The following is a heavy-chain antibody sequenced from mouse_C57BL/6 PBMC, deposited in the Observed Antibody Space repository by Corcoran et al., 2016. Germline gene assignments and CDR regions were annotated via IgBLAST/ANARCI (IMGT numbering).Heavy chain of an antibody. CDR1: GYTFTSYG. Sequence: QVQLQQSGAELARPGASVKLSCKASGYTFTSYGISWVKQRTGQGLEWIGEIYPRSGNTYYNEKFKGKATLTADKSSSTAYMELRSLTSEDSAVYFCAATVVPYYAMDYWGQGTSVTVSS. CDR3: AATVVPYYAMDY. CDR2: IYPRSGNT. D-gene: IGHD1-1*01. J-gene: IGHJ4*01. V-gene: IGHV1-81*01.